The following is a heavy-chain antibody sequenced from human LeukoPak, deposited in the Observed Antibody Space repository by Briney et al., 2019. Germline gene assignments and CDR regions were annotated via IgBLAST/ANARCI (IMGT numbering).Heavy chain of an antibody. CDR1: GFTFRNYG. CDR3: ARSLGETTFDW. Sequence: GGSLRLSCVASGFTFRNYGMHWIRQAPGKGLEWVSVIFYDGSKKYYADFVKGRFTISRDNSRNVVYLQMDSLRAEDTAFYYCARSLGETTFDWWGQGTLVTVPS. CDR2: IFYDGSKK. D-gene: IGHD3-16*01. J-gene: IGHJ4*02. V-gene: IGHV3-33*01.